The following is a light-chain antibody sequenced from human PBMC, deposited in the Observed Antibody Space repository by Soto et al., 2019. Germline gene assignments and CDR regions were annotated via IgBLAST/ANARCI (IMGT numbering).Light chain of an antibody. V-gene: IGLV1-40*01. Sequence: QPVLTQPPPVSGAPGQRVTISCTGSSSNIGAGYDVHWYQQLPGTAPKLLIYGNSNRPSGVPDRFSGSKSGTSASLAITGLQAEDEADYYCQSYDSSLSGSVFGGGTKVTVL. CDR2: GNS. CDR3: QSYDSSLSGSV. J-gene: IGLJ3*02. CDR1: SSNIGAGYD.